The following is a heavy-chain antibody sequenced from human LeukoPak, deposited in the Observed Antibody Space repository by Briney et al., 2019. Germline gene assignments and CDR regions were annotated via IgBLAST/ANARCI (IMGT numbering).Heavy chain of an antibody. D-gene: IGHD6-13*01. V-gene: IGHV1-8*01. CDR2: MDPNSGNT. Sequence: ASVKVSCKASGYTFTSYDINWVRQATGQGLEWMGWMDPNSGNTGYAQKFQGRFTMTRHTSISTAYMELSSLRSEDTAVYYCATVGQQLEFDYWGQGTLVTVSS. CDR1: GYTFTSYD. CDR3: ATVGQQLEFDY. J-gene: IGHJ4*02.